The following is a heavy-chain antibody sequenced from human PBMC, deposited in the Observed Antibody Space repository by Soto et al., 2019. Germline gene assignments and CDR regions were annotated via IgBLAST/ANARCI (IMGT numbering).Heavy chain of an antibody. J-gene: IGHJ5*02. CDR1: GGSISSSSYY. Sequence: PSETLSLTCTVSGGSISSSSYYWGWIRQPPGKGLEWIGSIYYSGSTYYNPSLKSRVTISVDTSKNQFSLKLSTVTAADTAVYYCARRHYYDCSGYDPWGQGTLVTVYS. V-gene: IGHV4-39*01. CDR3: ARRHYYDCSGYDP. D-gene: IGHD3-22*01. CDR2: IYYSGST.